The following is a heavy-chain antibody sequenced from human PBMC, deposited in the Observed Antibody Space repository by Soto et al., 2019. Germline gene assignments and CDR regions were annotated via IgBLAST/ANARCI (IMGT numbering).Heavy chain of an antibody. J-gene: IGHJ4*02. Sequence: GWSLRLSCAASGFTFSSYAMSWVRQAPGKGLEWVSAISGSGGSTYYADSVKGRFTISRDNSKNTLYLQMNSLRAEDTAVYYCAKTDFWSGYFSYWGQGTLVTASS. CDR3: AKTDFWSGYFSY. V-gene: IGHV3-23*01. D-gene: IGHD3-3*01. CDR2: ISGSGGST. CDR1: GFTFSSYA.